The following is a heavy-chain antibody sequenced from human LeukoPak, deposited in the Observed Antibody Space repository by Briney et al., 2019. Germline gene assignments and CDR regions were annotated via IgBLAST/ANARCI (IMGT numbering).Heavy chain of an antibody. CDR1: GGSISSYY. Sequence: PSETLSLTCTVSGGSISSYYWSWIRQPPGKGLEWIGYIYYSGSPNYNPSLKSRVTISVDTSKNQFSLKLSSVTAADTAVYYCARVSSGPYDYWGQGTLVTVSS. CDR3: ARVSSGPYDY. D-gene: IGHD6-19*01. J-gene: IGHJ4*02. CDR2: IYYSGSP. V-gene: IGHV4-59*01.